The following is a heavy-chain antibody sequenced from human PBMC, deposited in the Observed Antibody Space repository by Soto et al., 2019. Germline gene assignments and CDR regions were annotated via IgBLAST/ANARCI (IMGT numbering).Heavy chain of an antibody. V-gene: IGHV6-1*01. Sequence: QVQLQQSGPGLVKPSQTLSLTCAISGASVSTNSATWDWIRQSPSRGLEWLGRTSYRAKWYNDSAVSVKGRITIIPDTSINQLSLQLNAVTPDDTAVYYCARLIGNSWLDSWGEGTLVTVAS. CDR2: TSYRAKWYN. J-gene: IGHJ5*01. D-gene: IGHD2-8*01. CDR1: GASVSTNSAT. CDR3: ARLIGNSWLDS.